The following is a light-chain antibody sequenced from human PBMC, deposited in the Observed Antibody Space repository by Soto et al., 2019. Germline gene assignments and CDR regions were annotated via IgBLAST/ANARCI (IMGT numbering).Light chain of an antibody. CDR1: QSVSSSY. CDR2: GAS. CDR3: QQYGSSPGT. J-gene: IGKJ1*01. V-gene: IGKV3-20*01. Sequence: EIVLTQSPGTLSLSPGERATLSCRASQSVSSSYLAWYQQKPGQAPRLLIYGASSRATGIPDRFSCSGSGTDFTLTSSRLEPEDFAVYYCQQYGSSPGTFGQGTKVEIK.